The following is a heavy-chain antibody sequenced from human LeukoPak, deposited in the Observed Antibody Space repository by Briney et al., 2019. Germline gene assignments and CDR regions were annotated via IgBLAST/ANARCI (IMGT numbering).Heavy chain of an antibody. Sequence: SETLSLTCAVYGGSFSGYYWSWIRQPPGKGLEWIGEINHSGSTNYNPSLKSRVTISVDTSKNQFSLKLSSVTAADTAVYYCARQRSQWLVPDYGMDVWGQGTTVTVSS. D-gene: IGHD6-19*01. CDR1: GGSFSGYY. CDR3: ARQRSQWLVPDYGMDV. V-gene: IGHV4-34*01. J-gene: IGHJ6*02. CDR2: INHSGST.